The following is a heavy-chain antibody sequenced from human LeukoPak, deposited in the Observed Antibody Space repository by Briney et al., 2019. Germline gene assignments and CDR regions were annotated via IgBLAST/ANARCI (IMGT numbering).Heavy chain of an antibody. Sequence: SETLSLTCTVSGGSISSYYWSWIRQPPGKGLEWIGYIYYSGSTNYNPSLKSRVTISVDTSKNQFSLKLSSVTAADTAVYYCARDLGTMRGRPTPGYFDYWGQGTLVTVSS. CDR2: IYYSGST. V-gene: IGHV4-59*01. CDR3: ARDLGTMRGRPTPGYFDY. J-gene: IGHJ4*02. CDR1: GGSISSYY. D-gene: IGHD3-10*01.